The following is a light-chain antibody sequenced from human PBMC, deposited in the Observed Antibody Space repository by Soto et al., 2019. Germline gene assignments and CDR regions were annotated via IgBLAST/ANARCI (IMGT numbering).Light chain of an antibody. CDR1: QSVAGY. J-gene: IGKJ2*01. CDR3: QHRSNWRMYT. Sequence: ELVLTQSPATLSLSPGERATLSCRASQSVAGYLAWYQQKPGQGPRLLIYDTSNRATGAPPRFSGSGSGTDFTLTISSLEHEDFAIYYCQHRSNWRMYTFGQGTKLEIK. V-gene: IGKV3-11*01. CDR2: DTS.